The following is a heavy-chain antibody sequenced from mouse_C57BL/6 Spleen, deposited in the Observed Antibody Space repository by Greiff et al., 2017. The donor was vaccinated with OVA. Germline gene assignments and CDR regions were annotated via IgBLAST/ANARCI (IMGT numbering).Heavy chain of an antibody. CDR2: IDPSDSET. D-gene: IGHD2-4*01. J-gene: IGHJ3*01. Sequence: QVQLKQPGAELVRPGSSVKLSCKASGYTFTSYWMHWVKQRPIQGLEWIGNIDPSDSETHYNQKFKDKATLTVDKSSSTAYMQLSSLTSEDSAVYYCARGGDYDPAWFADWGQGTLVTVSA. V-gene: IGHV1-52*01. CDR3: ARGGDYDPAWFAD. CDR1: GYTFTSYW.